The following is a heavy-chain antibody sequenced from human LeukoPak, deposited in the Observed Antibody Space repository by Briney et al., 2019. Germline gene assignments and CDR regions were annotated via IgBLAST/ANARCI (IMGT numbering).Heavy chain of an antibody. D-gene: IGHD6-13*01. CDR1: GFTFTSSA. J-gene: IGHJ4*02. V-gene: IGHV1-58*01. CDR3: AALPRLSSSWPFDY. CDR2: IVVGSGNT. Sequence: SVKVSCKASGFTFTSSAVQWVRQARGQRLEWIGWIVVGSGNTNYAQKFQERVTITRDMSTSTAYMELSSLRSEDTAVYYCAALPRLSSSWPFDYWGQGTLVTVSS.